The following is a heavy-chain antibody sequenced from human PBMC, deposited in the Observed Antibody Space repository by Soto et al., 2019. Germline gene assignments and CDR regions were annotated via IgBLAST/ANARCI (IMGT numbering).Heavy chain of an antibody. CDR2: ISTSSGTK. V-gene: IGHV3-48*02. CDR1: GFTFSSYS. J-gene: IGHJ4*02. CDR3: ARVGDYGYYFDY. Sequence: VQLVESGGGLVQPGGSLRLSCAASGFTFSSYSMNWVRQAPGKGLEWISYISTSSGTKHYADSVRGRFTVSRDSAESSLYLQLSSLRDEDTAVYYCARVGDYGYYFDYWGQGTLVTVSS. D-gene: IGHD4-17*01.